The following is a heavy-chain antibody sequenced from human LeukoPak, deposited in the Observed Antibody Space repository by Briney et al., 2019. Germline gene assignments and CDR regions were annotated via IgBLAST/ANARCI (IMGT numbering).Heavy chain of an antibody. CDR3: ARDNNWGSTHY. D-gene: IGHD7-27*01. J-gene: IGHJ4*02. V-gene: IGHV3-30-3*01. Sequence: PGTSLRLSCAASGFTFNTYAMHWVRQAPGKGLEWVAVISYDGSNKYYADSVKGRFTISRDNSRNTLSLQMNSLRAEDTAVYYCARDNNWGSTHYWGQGTPVTVSS. CDR1: GFTFNTYA. CDR2: ISYDGSNK.